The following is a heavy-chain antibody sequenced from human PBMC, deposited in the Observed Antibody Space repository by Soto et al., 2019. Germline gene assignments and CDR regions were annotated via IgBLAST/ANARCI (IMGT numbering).Heavy chain of an antibody. V-gene: IGHV3-9*01. CDR2: ISWNSGSI. CDR3: AKGSGYDDYYYMDV. Sequence: PGGSLRLSCAATGFTFDDYAMYWVRQAPGKGLGWVSGISWNSGSIGYADSVKGRFTISRDNAKNSLYLQMNSLRAEDTALYYCAKGSGYDDYYYMDVWGKGTTVTVSS. CDR1: GFTFDDYA. D-gene: IGHD5-12*01. J-gene: IGHJ6*03.